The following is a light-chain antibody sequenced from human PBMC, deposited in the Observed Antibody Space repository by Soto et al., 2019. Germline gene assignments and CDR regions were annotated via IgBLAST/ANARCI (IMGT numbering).Light chain of an antibody. Sequence: EIVLTQSPGTLSLSPGERATLSCRASQSVTSNYLAWYQQRPGQAPRLLIYGASRRATGIPDRFDGSGSGTDFTLTVSRLEPEDFAVYYCQQYGSSLRTFGQGTRLEIK. CDR3: QQYGSSLRT. V-gene: IGKV3-20*01. CDR1: QSVTSNY. J-gene: IGKJ5*01. CDR2: GAS.